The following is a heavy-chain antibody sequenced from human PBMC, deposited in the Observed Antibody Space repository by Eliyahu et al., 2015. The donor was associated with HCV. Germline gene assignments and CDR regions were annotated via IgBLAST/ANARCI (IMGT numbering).Heavy chain of an antibody. D-gene: IGHD3-16*02. V-gene: IGHV3-53*01. CDR3: ARRGSYRSLDY. CDR1: GLTVNTNY. CDR2: IYDDGRT. J-gene: IGHJ4*02. Sequence: EVQLVESGGGLIQPGGSLRLSCEVSGLTVNTNYLTWVRQAPGEGLDWVSVIYDDGRTYYADSVKGRFAVSRDDSKNTLYLLMNSLSADDTGTYFCARRGSYRSLDYWGQGALVTVSS.